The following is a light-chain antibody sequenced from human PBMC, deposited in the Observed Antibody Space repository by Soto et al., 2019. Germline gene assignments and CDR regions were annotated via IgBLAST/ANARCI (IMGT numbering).Light chain of an antibody. CDR3: QQCHTSSYT. Sequence: EIVLTQSPATLSLSPGERATLSCRASQSVSSYLAWYQQKPGQTPRLLIYGASNRASGISGRFSGSGSGTDFTLTISGLEPEDFAVYYCQQCHTSSYTFGQGTKLEF. CDR1: QSVSSY. J-gene: IGKJ2*01. CDR2: GAS. V-gene: IGKV3-20*01.